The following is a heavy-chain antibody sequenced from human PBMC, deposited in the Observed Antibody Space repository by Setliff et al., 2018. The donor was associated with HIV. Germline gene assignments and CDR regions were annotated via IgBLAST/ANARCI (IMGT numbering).Heavy chain of an antibody. Sequence: SVKVSCKASGGTFSNFAFSWVRLAPGQGLEWMGGIIPVFDTTNYEKKFRDRVTITADESTSTVYLELISLRSEDTAVYYCAVGDYVWGSYRLDFWGQGTLVTVSS. D-gene: IGHD3-16*02. J-gene: IGHJ4*02. CDR2: IIPVFDTT. V-gene: IGHV1-69*13. CDR3: AVGDYVWGSYRLDF. CDR1: GGTFSNFA.